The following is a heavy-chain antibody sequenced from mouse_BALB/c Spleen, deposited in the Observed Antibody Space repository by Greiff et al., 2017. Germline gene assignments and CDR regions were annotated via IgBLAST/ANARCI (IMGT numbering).Heavy chain of an antibody. D-gene: IGHD1-1*01. V-gene: IGHV2-9-2*01. CDR1: GFSLTSYD. Sequence: VQLVESGPGLVAPSQSLSITCTVSGFSLTSYDISWIRQPPGKGLEWLGVIWTGGGTNYNSAFMSRLSISKDNSKSQVFLKMNSLQTDDTAIYYCVSLDYYGSSPYAMDYWGQGTSVTVSS. J-gene: IGHJ4*01. CDR2: IWTGGGT. CDR3: VSLDYYGSSPYAMDY.